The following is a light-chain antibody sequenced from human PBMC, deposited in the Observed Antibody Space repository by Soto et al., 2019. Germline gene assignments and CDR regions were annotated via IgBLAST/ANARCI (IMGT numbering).Light chain of an antibody. CDR2: GAS. CDR3: QQYGSSGT. Sequence: EIVMTQSPATLSVSPGERDTLSWRASQSVSSDLAWYHQKPGQAPRLLIYGASNRATGIPDRFSGSGSGTDFTLTISRLEPEDFAVYYCQQYGSSGTFGQGTNVDIK. V-gene: IGKV3-20*01. J-gene: IGKJ1*01. CDR1: QSVSSD.